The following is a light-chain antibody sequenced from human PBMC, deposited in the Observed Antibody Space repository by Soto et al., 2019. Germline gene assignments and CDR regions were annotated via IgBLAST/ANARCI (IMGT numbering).Light chain of an antibody. CDR3: QLYGDLLPYT. Sequence: EVQWKHSPATLSLTTRERVTLSCGASQSVPATSIAWYQHRPGLPPRLLVDGASRRATGIPNRFSGGGSHLIISRLEPEDFAVYYCQLYGDLLPYTFGQG. CDR1: QSVPATS. CDR2: GAS. V-gene: IGKV3D-20*01. J-gene: IGKJ2*01.